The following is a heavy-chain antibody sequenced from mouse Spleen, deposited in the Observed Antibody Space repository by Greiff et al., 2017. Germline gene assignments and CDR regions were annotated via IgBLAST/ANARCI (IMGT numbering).Heavy chain of an antibody. CDR1: GYAFSSSW. D-gene: IGHD2-1*01. CDR3: AREIVGSTISWFAY. J-gene: IGHJ3*01. V-gene: IGHV1-82*01. CDR2: IYPGDGDT. Sequence: LVESGPELVKPGASVKISCKASGYAFSSSWMNWVKQRPGKGLEWIGRIYPGDGDTNYNGKFKGKATLTADKSSSTAYMQLSSLTSEDSAVYFCAREIVGSTISWFAYWGQGTLVTVSA.